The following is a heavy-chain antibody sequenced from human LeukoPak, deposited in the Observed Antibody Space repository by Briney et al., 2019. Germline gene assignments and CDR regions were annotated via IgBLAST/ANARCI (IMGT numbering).Heavy chain of an antibody. CDR1: GGPISSGSYY. J-gene: IGHJ4*02. Sequence: PSQTLSLTCTVSGGPISSGSYYWSWIRQPAGKGLEWIGRVYTSGSTNYNPSLKSRVTISVDTSKNQFSLKLSSVTAADTAVYYCARDLGYDYVWGTPPTVIWGQGTLVTVSS. D-gene: IGHD3-16*01. V-gene: IGHV4-61*02. CDR2: VYTSGST. CDR3: ARDLGYDYVWGTPPTVI.